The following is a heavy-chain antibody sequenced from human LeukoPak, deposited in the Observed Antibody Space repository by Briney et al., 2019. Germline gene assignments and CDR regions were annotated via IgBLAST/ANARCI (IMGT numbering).Heavy chain of an antibody. J-gene: IGHJ3*02. CDR3: ARELEQLWLVEAAFDI. D-gene: IGHD5-18*01. Sequence: GASVKVSCKASGYTFTSYAMNWVRQAPGQGLEWMGWINTNTGNPTYAQGFTGRFVFSLDTSVSTAYLQISSLKAEDTAVYYCARELEQLWLVEAAFDIWGQGTMVTASS. V-gene: IGHV7-4-1*02. CDR1: GYTFTSYA. CDR2: INTNTGNP.